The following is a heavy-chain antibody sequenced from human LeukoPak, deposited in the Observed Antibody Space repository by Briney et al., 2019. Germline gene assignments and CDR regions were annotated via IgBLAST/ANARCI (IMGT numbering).Heavy chain of an antibody. Sequence: GESLKISCAASGFTFSTYEMNWVRQAPGKGLEWVSYISSSGSTIYYADSVKGRFTISRDNAENSLYLQMNSLRAEDTAIYYCVVITWDYWGQGTLVTVSS. CDR1: GFTFSTYE. V-gene: IGHV3-48*03. J-gene: IGHJ4*02. CDR3: VVITWDY. CDR2: ISSSGSTI. D-gene: IGHD3-22*01.